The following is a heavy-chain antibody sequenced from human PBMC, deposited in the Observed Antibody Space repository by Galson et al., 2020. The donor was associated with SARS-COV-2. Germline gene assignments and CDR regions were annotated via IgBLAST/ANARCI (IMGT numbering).Heavy chain of an antibody. J-gene: IGHJ3*02. Sequence: ASVKVSCKASGYTFTSYDINWVRQATGQGLEWMGWMNPNSGNTGYAQKFQGRVTITRNTSISTAYMELSSLRSEDTAVYYCARGGDTAMLGPAFDIWGQGTMVTVSS. V-gene: IGHV1-8*03. CDR2: MNPNSGNT. D-gene: IGHD5-18*01. CDR1: GYTFTSYD. CDR3: ARGGDTAMLGPAFDI.